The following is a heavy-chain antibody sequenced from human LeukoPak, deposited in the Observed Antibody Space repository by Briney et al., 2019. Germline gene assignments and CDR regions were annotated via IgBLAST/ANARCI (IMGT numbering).Heavy chain of an antibody. D-gene: IGHD3-3*01. CDR1: GGSISSSSSY. J-gene: IGHJ5*02. Sequence: SETLSLTCSVSGGSISSSSSYWGWIRQPPGKGLEWIGYIYHSGSTNCNPSLKSRVTISVDTSKSQFSLKLSSVTAADTAVYYCARNALEWNNWFDPWGQGTLVTVSS. V-gene: IGHV4-61*05. CDR2: IYHSGST. CDR3: ARNALEWNNWFDP.